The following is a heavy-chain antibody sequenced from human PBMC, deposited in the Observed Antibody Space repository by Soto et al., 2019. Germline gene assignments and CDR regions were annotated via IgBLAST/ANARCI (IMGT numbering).Heavy chain of an antibody. J-gene: IGHJ6*02. D-gene: IGHD6-6*01. CDR2: VYYSGST. CDR3: AGDRVSRPPHPYYYYGMDV. Sequence: QVQLQESGPGLVKPSQTLSLTCTVSGGSISSGGYYWSWIRQHPAKGLEWIGYVYYSGSTYYNPSRKSRVTRSVDTSKNQFSLKLSSVTAADTAVYYCAGDRVSRPPHPYYYYGMDVWGQGTTVTVSS. V-gene: IGHV4-31*03. CDR1: GGSISSGGYY.